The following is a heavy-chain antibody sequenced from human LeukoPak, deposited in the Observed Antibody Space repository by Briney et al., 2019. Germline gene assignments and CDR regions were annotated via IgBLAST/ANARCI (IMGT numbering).Heavy chain of an antibody. CDR2: ISGSGGRR. D-gene: IGHD5-12*01. Sequence: GGSLRLSCADSGFTFSSYAMRWVRQAPGEGLEWVSAISGSGGRRYYADSLRGRFTISRDTSQNTLYLQMNSLRAEDTAVYYCAKGLSGYEIYYFDYWGQGTLATVSS. V-gene: IGHV3-23*01. CDR3: AKGLSGYEIYYFDY. CDR1: GFTFSSYA. J-gene: IGHJ4*02.